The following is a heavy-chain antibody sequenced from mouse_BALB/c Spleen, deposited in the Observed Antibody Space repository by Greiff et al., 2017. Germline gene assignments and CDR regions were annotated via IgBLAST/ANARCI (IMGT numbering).Heavy chain of an antibody. J-gene: IGHJ2*01. CDR1: GYTFTSYW. Sequence: QVQLKQPGAELVRPGASVKLSCKASGYTFTSYWINWVKQRPGQGLEWIGNIYPSDSYTNYNQKFKDKATLTVDKSSSTAYMQLSSPTSEDSAVYYCTRSFITYFDYWGQGTTLTVSS. CDR3: TRSFITYFDY. D-gene: IGHD1-1*01. CDR2: IYPSDSYT. V-gene: IGHV1-69*02.